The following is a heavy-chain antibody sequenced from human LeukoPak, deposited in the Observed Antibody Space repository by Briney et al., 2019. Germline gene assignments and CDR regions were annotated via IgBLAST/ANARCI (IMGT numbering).Heavy chain of an antibody. CDR3: ARGTYYYGSGSYYNRDYYYYYYMDV. Sequence: ASVKVSCKASGYTFTSYDINWVRQATGQGLEWMGWMNPNSGNTGYAQKFQGRVTMTRNTSISTAYMELSSLRSEDTAVYYCARGTYYYGSGSYYNRDYYYYYYMDVWGKGTTVTISS. V-gene: IGHV1-8*01. CDR2: MNPNSGNT. D-gene: IGHD3-10*01. J-gene: IGHJ6*03. CDR1: GYTFTSYD.